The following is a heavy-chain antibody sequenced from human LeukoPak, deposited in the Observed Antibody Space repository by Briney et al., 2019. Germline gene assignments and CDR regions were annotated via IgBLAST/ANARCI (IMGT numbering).Heavy chain of an antibody. J-gene: IGHJ3*02. CDR3: ATQSGYGGKAGAFDI. CDR2: IYYSGST. Sequence: PSETLSLTCTVSSGSLTGYYWSWIRQPPGKGLEWIGYIYYSGSTNYNPSLKSRVTISVDTSKNQFSLKLSSVTAADTAVYYCATQSGYGGKAGAFDIWGQGTMVTVSS. V-gene: IGHV4-59*01. CDR1: SGSLTGYY. D-gene: IGHD4-23*01.